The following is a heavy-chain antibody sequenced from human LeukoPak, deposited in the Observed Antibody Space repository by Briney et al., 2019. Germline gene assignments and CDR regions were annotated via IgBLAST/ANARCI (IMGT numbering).Heavy chain of an antibody. CDR2: INHSGST. CDR3: ARLRGSRIQLWSRYFDY. V-gene: IGHV4-34*01. J-gene: IGHJ4*02. D-gene: IGHD5-18*01. CDR1: GGSFSGYY. Sequence: SETLSLTCAVYGGSFSGYYWSWIRQPPGKGLEWLGEINHSGSTNYNPSLKSRVTISVDTSKNQFSLKLSSVTAADTAVYYCARLRGSRIQLWSRYFDYWGQGTLVTVSS.